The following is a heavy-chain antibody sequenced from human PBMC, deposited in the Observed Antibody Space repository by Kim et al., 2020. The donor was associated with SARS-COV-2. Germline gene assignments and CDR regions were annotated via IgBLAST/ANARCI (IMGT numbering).Heavy chain of an antibody. V-gene: IGHV3-11*01. J-gene: IGHJ4*02. CDR1: VFTFSDYY. D-gene: IGHD5-18*01. Sequence: GGSLRLSCAASVFTFSDYYMSWIRQATGKGLEWVSYIRNTGNTFYYADSVKGRFTISRDNAKNSLYLEMNSLRAEDTAVYYFARYSYETSFSGYLGQGTL. CDR2: IRNTGNTF. CDR3: ARYSYETSFSGY.